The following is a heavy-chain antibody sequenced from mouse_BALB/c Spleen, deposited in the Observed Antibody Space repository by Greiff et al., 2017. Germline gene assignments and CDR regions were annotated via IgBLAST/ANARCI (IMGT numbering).Heavy chain of an antibody. D-gene: IGHD5-1*01. Sequence: VKLQQSGPELVEPGASVKISCKASGYSFTSYYIHWVKQRPGQGLEWIGWIFPGSGNTKYNEKFKGKATLTADTSSSTAYMQLSSLTSEDSAVYFCARDLPYYYAMDYWGQGTSVTVSS. CDR3: ARDLPYYYAMDY. CDR2: IFPGSGNT. CDR1: GYSFTSYY. V-gene: IGHV1-66*01. J-gene: IGHJ4*01.